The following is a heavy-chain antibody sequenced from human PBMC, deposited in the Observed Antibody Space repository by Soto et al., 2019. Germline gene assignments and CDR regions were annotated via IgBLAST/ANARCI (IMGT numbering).Heavy chain of an antibody. D-gene: IGHD5-12*01. V-gene: IGHV1-18*01. J-gene: IGHJ5*02. CDR3: ARYRATINSFWFDP. CDR2: IRGYNGNT. Sequence: QVQLVQSGAEVKKPGASVKVSCKASGYTFTSYGISWVRQAPGQGLEWMGWIRGYNGNTNYAQKLQGIVTMTTDTSTSTAYMELRSLRSDDTALYYCARYRATINSFWFDPWGQGTLVPVSS. CDR1: GYTFTSYG.